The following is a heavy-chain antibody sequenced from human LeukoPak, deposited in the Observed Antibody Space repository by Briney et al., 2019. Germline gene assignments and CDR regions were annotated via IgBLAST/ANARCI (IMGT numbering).Heavy chain of an antibody. CDR2: MNPNSGNT. J-gene: IGHJ4*02. D-gene: IGHD4-23*01. Sequence: VASVTVSCKASGYTFTSYDINWVRQAKGPGIELMGWMNPNSGNTGYAQKFHGRVTMTRNTSISTAYMELSSLRSEDTAVYYCARGKGYGGNSGDYWGQGTLVTVSS. CDR1: GYTFTSYD. CDR3: ARGKGYGGNSGDY. V-gene: IGHV1-8*01.